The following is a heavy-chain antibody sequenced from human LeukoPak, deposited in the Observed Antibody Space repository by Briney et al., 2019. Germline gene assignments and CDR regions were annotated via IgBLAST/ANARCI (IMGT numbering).Heavy chain of an antibody. Sequence: GGSLRLSCAASGFTFSSYGMHWVRQAPGKGLEWVAFIRYDGSNKYYADSVKGRFTISRDNSKNTLYLQMNSLKAGDTAVYYCARAPYSSGWSYYFDYWGQGTLVTVSS. CDR2: IRYDGSNK. CDR1: GFTFSSYG. D-gene: IGHD6-19*01. CDR3: ARAPYSSGWSYYFDY. V-gene: IGHV3-30*02. J-gene: IGHJ4*02.